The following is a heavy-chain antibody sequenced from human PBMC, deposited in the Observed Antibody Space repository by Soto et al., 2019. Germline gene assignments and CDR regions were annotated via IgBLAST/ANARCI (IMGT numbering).Heavy chain of an antibody. CDR1: GGSISSSSYY. Sequence: SETLSLTCTFSGGSISSSSYYWGWIRQPPGKGLEWIGSIYCSGSTYYNPSLKSRVTISVDTSKNQFSLRLSSVTAADTAVYYCARHPYSSGWMKLYYFDYWGQGTLVTVSS. CDR3: ARHPYSSGWMKLYYFDY. V-gene: IGHV4-39*01. J-gene: IGHJ4*02. D-gene: IGHD6-19*01. CDR2: IYCSGST.